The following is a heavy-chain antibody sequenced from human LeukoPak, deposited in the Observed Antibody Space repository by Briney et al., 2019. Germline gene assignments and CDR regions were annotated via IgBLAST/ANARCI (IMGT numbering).Heavy chain of an antibody. V-gene: IGHV1-2*02. D-gene: IGHD2-2*01. Sequence: ASVKVSCKASGYTLTGYYMHWVRQAPGQGLEWMGWINPNSGGTNYAQKFQGRVTMTRDTSISTAYMELSRLRSDDTAVYYCARAQDIVVVPAASNWFDPWGQGTLVTVSS. CDR1: GYTLTGYY. CDR2: INPNSGGT. J-gene: IGHJ5*02. CDR3: ARAQDIVVVPAASNWFDP.